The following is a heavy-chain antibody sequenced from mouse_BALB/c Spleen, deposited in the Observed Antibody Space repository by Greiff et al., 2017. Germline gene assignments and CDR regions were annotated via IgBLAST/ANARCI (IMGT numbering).Heavy chain of an antibody. Sequence: QVQLKESGPGLVAPSQSLSITCTVSGFSLTGYGVNWVRQPPGKGLEWLGMIWGDGSTDYNSALKSRLSISKDNSKSQVFLKMNSLQTDDTARYYCAREGANWDFDYWGQGTTLTVSS. CDR2: IWGDGST. J-gene: IGHJ2*01. CDR3: AREGANWDFDY. D-gene: IGHD4-1*01. CDR1: GFSLTGYG. V-gene: IGHV2-6-7*01.